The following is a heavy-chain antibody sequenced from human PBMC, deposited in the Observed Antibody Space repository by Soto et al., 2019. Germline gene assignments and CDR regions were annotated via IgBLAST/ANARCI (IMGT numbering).Heavy chain of an antibody. CDR3: AKDYDYYDSSGVNWFDP. D-gene: IGHD3-22*01. Sequence: GGSLRLSCAASGFTFSSYAMSWVRQAPGKGLEWVSAISGSGGSTYCADSVKGRFTISRDNSKNTLYLQMNSLRAEDTAVYYCAKDYDYYDSSGVNWFDPWGQGTLVTVSS. CDR2: ISGSGGST. V-gene: IGHV3-23*01. CDR1: GFTFSSYA. J-gene: IGHJ5*02.